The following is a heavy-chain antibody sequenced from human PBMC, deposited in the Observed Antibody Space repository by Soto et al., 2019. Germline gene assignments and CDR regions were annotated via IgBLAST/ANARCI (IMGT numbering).Heavy chain of an antibody. Sequence: ASVKVSCKASGYTFTGYYMHWLRQSPGQGLEWMGWINPNSGGTNYAQKFQGRVTMTRDTSISTAYMELSRLRSDDTAVYYCARGDDLIAAAGNLYYYYGMDVWGQGTTVTVS. CDR1: GYTFTGYY. CDR2: INPNSGGT. J-gene: IGHJ6*02. D-gene: IGHD6-13*01. CDR3: ARGDDLIAAAGNLYYYYGMDV. V-gene: IGHV1-2*02.